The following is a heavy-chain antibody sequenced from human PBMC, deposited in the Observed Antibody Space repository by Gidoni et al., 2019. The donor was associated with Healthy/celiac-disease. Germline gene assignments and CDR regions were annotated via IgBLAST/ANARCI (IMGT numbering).Heavy chain of an antibody. CDR3: ARYRPGIAPDAFDI. V-gene: IGHV4-39*01. D-gene: IGHD6-13*01. CDR1: GGSISSSSYY. J-gene: IGHJ3*02. CDR2: IYYSGST. Sequence: QLQLQESGPGLVKPSETLSLTCTVSGGSISSSSYYWGWIRQPPGKRLEWIGSIYYSGSTYYNPSLESRVTISVDTSKNQFSLKLSSVTAADTAIYYCARYRPGIAPDAFDIWGQGTMVTVSS.